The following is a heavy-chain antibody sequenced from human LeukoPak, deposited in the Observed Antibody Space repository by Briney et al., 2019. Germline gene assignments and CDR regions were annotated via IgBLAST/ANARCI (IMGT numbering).Heavy chain of an antibody. CDR3: ARVFRGYYFDY. CDR1: GFIFSSYD. CDR2: IRFDGSNG. J-gene: IGHJ4*02. V-gene: IGHV3-30*02. Sequence: GGSLRLSCVASGFIFSSYDIRWVRQAPGKGLEWVAFIRFDGSNGYYTDSGKGRFTLSRDNSKNTLYLHMSSLRTEDTAVYYCARVFRGYYFDYWGQGTLVTVSS. D-gene: IGHD2-15*01.